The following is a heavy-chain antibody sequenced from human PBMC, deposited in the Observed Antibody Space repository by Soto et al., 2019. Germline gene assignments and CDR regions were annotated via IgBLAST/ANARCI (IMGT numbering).Heavy chain of an antibody. V-gene: IGHV3-33*01. CDR2: IWYDGSNK. CDR1: GFTFSSYG. J-gene: IGHJ6*02. CDR3: ATLTPSMDV. Sequence: QVQLVESGGGVVQPGRSLRLSCAASGFTFSSYGMHWVRQAPGKGLEWVAVIWYDGSNKYYADSVKGRFTISRDNSKNTLYLQMNSLRAEDSAVYYCATLTPSMDVWGQGTTVTVSS.